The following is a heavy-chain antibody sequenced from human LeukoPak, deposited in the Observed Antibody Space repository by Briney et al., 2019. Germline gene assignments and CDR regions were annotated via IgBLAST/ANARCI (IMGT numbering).Heavy chain of an antibody. CDR2: ISSSSSYI. Sequence: GGSLRLSCAASGFTFSSYSMNWVRQAPGKGLERVSSISSSSSYIYYADPVKGRFTNSRDNATNLRYLQMNCLRAEYKAVDYCAGGCEDFWSGYWGSYYYMDVWGKGTTVTVSS. D-gene: IGHD3-3*01. CDR3: AGGCEDFWSGYWGSYYYMDV. V-gene: IGHV3-21*01. CDR1: GFTFSSYS. J-gene: IGHJ6*03.